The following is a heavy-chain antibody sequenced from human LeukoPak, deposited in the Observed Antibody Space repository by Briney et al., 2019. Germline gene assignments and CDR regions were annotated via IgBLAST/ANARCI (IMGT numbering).Heavy chain of an antibody. CDR3: ARVNVLLWFGELLYAGYFDY. CDR1: GGSISSSSYY. J-gene: IGHJ4*02. Sequence: PSETLSLTCTVSGGSISSSSYYWGWIRQPPGKGLEWIGTIYYSGSTNYNPSLKSRVTISVDTSKNQFSLKLSSVTAADTAVYYCARVNVLLWFGELLYAGYFDYWGQGTLVTVSS. D-gene: IGHD3-10*01. CDR2: IYYSGST. V-gene: IGHV4-39*07.